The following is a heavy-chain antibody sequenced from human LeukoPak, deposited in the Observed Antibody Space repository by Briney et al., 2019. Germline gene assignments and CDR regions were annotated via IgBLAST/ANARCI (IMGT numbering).Heavy chain of an antibody. CDR3: ARVYTIFGVVITDGMDV. D-gene: IGHD3-3*01. CDR1: GFTFSSYS. Sequence: KAGGSLRLSCAASGFTFSSYSMNWVRQAPGKGLEWVSSISSSSSYIYYADSVKGRFTISRDNAKNSLYLQMNSLRAEDTAVYYCARVYTIFGVVITDGMDVWGQGTTVTVSS. J-gene: IGHJ6*02. V-gene: IGHV3-21*01. CDR2: ISSSSSYI.